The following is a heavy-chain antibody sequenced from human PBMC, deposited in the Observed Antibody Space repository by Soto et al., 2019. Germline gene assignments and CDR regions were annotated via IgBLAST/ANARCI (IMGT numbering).Heavy chain of an antibody. V-gene: IGHV1-8*01. CDR1: GYTFTSYD. CDR3: ARDQGVLGYYYYVMAV. J-gene: IGHJ6*02. D-gene: IGHD1-1*01. CDR2: MNPNSGNT. Sequence: GASVKVSCKASGYTFTSYDINWVRQATGQGLEWMGWMNPNSGNTGYAQKFQGRVTMTRNTSISTAYMELSSVTAADTAVYYCARDQGVLGYYYYVMAVWGQGTTVTVSS.